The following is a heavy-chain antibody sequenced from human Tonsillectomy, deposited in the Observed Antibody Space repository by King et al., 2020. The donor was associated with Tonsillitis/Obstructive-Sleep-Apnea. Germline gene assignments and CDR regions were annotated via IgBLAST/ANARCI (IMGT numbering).Heavy chain of an antibody. CDR3: ARRGCGDGYTLNYYYYYGMDV. CDR2: IDPSDSYT. J-gene: IGHJ6*02. Sequence: VQLVESGAEVKKPGESLRISCKGSGYSFTSYWISWVRQMPGKGLEWMGRIDPSDSYTNYSPSFQGHVTISADKSISTAYLQWSSLKASDTAMYYCARRGCGDGYTLNYYYYYGMDVWGQGTTVTVSS. CDR1: GYSFTSYW. D-gene: IGHD5-24*01. V-gene: IGHV5-10-1*03.